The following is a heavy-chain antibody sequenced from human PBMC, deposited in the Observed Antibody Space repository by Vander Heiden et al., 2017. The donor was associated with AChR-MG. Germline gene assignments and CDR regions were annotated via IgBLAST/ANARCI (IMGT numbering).Heavy chain of an antibody. CDR2: VSSTSVYK. V-gene: IGHV3-21*01. D-gene: IGHD1-1*01. CDR1: GFTFNGYT. Sequence: EVQLVESGGGLVLPGGSPRLSCAASGFTFNGYTMTWARQAPGKELEWVSSVSSTSVYKFYADSVKGRFTISRDNIQNSLFLQMDSLKVDDTAIYYCVREGFQRHNWNAFDKWGQGILVTVS. CDR3: VREGFQRHNWNAFDK. J-gene: IGHJ4*02.